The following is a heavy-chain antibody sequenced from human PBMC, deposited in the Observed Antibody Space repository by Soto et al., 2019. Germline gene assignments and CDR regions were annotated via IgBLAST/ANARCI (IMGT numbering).Heavy chain of an antibody. CDR2: INPSGDST. D-gene: IGHD2-21*02. V-gene: IGHV1-46*02. Sequence: QVQLVQSAAEVKEPGASVKVSCTASGYTFNSYDVHWVRQAPGRGLEWVGIINPSGDSTLYAPKFVGRVIMTRDTSTSTIFLELCSLRSEDTAVYYCTLDEEDSVVATAPDAFDIWGQGTMVTVSS. CDR3: TLDEEDSVVATAPDAFDI. J-gene: IGHJ3*02. CDR1: GYTFNSYD.